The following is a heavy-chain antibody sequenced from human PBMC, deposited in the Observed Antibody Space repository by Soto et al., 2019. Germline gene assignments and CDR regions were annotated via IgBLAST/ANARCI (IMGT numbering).Heavy chain of an antibody. Sequence: SETRSLTCPVSGGSISSSGSYWGWIRQPPGKGLGWIASIYYSGSTYYNPSLKSRVTISVDTSKNQFSLKLSSVTAADTAVYYCARHLIAAAGSNQSERWGKGNMVTVSS. V-gene: IGHV4-39*01. CDR3: ARHLIAAAGSNQSER. CDR2: IYYSGST. CDR1: GGSISSSGSY. D-gene: IGHD6-13*01. J-gene: IGHJ4*02.